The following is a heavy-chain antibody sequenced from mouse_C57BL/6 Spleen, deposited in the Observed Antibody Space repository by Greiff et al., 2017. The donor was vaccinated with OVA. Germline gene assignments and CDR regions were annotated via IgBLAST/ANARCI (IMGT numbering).Heavy chain of an antibody. CDR2: IDPSDSYT. CDR3: AITTVVATYAMDY. J-gene: IGHJ4*01. D-gene: IGHD1-1*01. CDR1: GYTFTSYW. V-gene: IGHV1-69*01. Sequence: VQLQQPGAELVMPGASVKLSCKASGYTFTSYWMHWVKQRPGQGLEWIGEIDPSDSYTNYNQKFKGKSTLTVDKSSSTAYMQLSSLTSEDSAVYYCAITTVVATYAMDYWGQGTSVTVSS.